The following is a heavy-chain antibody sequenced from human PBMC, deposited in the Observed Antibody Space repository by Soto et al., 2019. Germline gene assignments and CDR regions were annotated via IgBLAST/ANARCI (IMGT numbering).Heavy chain of an antibody. V-gene: IGHV1-46*01. CDR2: IIPSRGSA. CDR1: GYTFTSYY. D-gene: IGHD2-15*01. Sequence: GASVKVSCKASGYTFTSYYMHWVRQAPGQGLEWMGIIIPSRGSASYAQKFQGRVTITTDKSTSTAYMELSSLRSEDTAVYYCARDDCSGGSCYYYYYYMDVWGKGTTVTVSS. J-gene: IGHJ6*03. CDR3: ARDDCSGGSCYYYYYYMDV.